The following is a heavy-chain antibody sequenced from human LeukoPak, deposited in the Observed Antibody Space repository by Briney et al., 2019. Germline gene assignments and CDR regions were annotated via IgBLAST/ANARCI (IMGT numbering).Heavy chain of an antibody. V-gene: IGHV1-69*05. CDR3: ARTLFFGVVTRFDY. D-gene: IGHD3-3*01. CDR1: GGTFSSYA. CDR2: IIPIFGIA. J-gene: IGHJ4*02. Sequence: SVKVSCKASGGTFSSYAISWVRQAPGQGLEWMGRIIPIFGIANYAQKFQGRVTITTDESTSTAYMELSSLRSEDTAVYYCARTLFFGVVTRFDYWGQGTLVTVSS.